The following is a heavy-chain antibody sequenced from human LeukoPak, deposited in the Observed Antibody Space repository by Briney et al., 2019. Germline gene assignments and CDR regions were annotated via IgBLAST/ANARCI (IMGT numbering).Heavy chain of an antibody. J-gene: IGHJ6*03. Sequence: GGSLRLSCTASGFTFGDYAMSWFRQAPGKGLEWVCFIRSKAYGGTTEYAASVKGRFTISRDDSKSIAYLQMNSLKTEDTAVYYCTRQINYYYYYMDVWGKGTTVTVSS. CDR3: TRQINYYYYYMDV. CDR1: GFTFGDYA. V-gene: IGHV3-49*03. CDR2: IRSKAYGGTT.